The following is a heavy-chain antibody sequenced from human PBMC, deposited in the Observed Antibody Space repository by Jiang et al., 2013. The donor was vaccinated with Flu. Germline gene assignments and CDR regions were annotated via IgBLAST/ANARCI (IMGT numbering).Heavy chain of an antibody. CDR3: ALEYSGSYHDGFDI. D-gene: IGHD1-26*01. CDR1: GYAFTTYY. Sequence: SGAEVKRPGASVKISCEAPGYAFTTYYMNWVRQAPGQGLEWMGIINPDTLNITYAQRFQGRVTVTRDTSTSTVYMELSSLRSGDTAVYYCALEYSGSYHDGFDIWGPGTMVTVSS. V-gene: IGHV1-46*03. J-gene: IGHJ3*02. CDR2: INPDTLNI.